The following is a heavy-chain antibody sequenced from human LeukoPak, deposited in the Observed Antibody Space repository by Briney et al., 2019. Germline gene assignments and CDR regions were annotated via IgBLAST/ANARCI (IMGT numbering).Heavy chain of an antibody. CDR3: SKWNGYGDY. Sequence: GGSLRLSCAASGFSFSHSGMSWVRQAPAKGLEWVAGISGGGANTHYADSVKGRFTISRDNSKNTLFLQMNSLRDEDTAIYYCSKWNGYGDYWGQGTLVTVSS. D-gene: IGHD1-1*01. J-gene: IGHJ4*02. V-gene: IGHV3-23*01. CDR1: GFSFSHSG. CDR2: ISGGGANT.